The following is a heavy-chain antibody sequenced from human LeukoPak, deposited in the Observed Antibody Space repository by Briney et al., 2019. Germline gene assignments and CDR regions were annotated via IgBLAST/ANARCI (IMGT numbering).Heavy chain of an antibody. D-gene: IGHD3-22*01. Sequence: GGSLRLSCAASGFSFSNFDMGWVRQAPGKGLQWVSGISAGGGSTYYADSVKGRFTISRDNSKNTLYLQMNSLRAEDTAVYYCAKDGFDYYDSSGYSYFHYWGQGTLVTVSS. CDR1: GFSFSNFD. CDR3: AKDGFDYYDSSGYSYFHY. CDR2: ISAGGGST. V-gene: IGHV3-23*01. J-gene: IGHJ4*02.